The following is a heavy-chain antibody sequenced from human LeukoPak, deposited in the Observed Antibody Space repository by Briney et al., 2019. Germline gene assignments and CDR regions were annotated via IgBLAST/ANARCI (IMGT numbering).Heavy chain of an antibody. CDR1: GFTFSSYA. J-gene: IGHJ4*02. Sequence: PGGSLRLSCSASGFTFSSYAMHWVRQAPGKGLEYVSAINSNGGSTYYADSVKGRFTISRDNSKNTLYPQMSSLRAEDTAVYYCVKVLGPTAMPTKYYFDYWGQGTLVTVSS. V-gene: IGHV3-64D*06. CDR3: VKVLGPTAMPTKYYFDY. D-gene: IGHD5-18*01. CDR2: INSNGGST.